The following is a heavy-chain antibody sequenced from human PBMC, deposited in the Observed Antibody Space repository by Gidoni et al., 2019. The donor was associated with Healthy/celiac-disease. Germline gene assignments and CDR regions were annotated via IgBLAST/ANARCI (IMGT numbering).Heavy chain of an antibody. Sequence: EVQLVESGGGLVQPGGSLKLSCAASGFTFSGSAMHWVRQASGKGLEWVGRIRSKANSYATAYAASVKGSFTISRDDSKNTAYLQMNSLKTEDTAVYYCTRLQSRPATKYNWFDPWGQGTLVTVSS. CDR2: IRSKANSYAT. CDR1: GFTFSGSA. D-gene: IGHD6-25*01. CDR3: TRLQSRPATKYNWFDP. V-gene: IGHV3-73*02. J-gene: IGHJ5*02.